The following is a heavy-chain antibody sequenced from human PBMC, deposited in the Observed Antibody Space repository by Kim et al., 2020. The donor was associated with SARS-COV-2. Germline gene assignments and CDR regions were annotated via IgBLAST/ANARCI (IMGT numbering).Heavy chain of an antibody. CDR1: GFTFSSYS. CDR3: ARDGATMGSKAYYYYGMDV. V-gene: IGHV3-21*01. D-gene: IGHD4-4*01. Sequence: GGSLRLSCAASGFTFSSYSMNWVRQAPGKGLEWVSSISSSSSYIYYADSVKGRFTISRDNAKNSLYLQMNSLRAEDTAVYYCARDGATMGSKAYYYYGMDVWGQGTTVTVSS. CDR2: ISSSSSYI. J-gene: IGHJ6*02.